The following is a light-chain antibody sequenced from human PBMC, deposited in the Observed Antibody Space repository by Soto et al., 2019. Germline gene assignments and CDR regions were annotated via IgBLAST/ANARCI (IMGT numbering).Light chain of an antibody. CDR3: QQYNSYPRT. V-gene: IGKV1-5*01. CDR1: QSISSW. J-gene: IGKJ1*01. Sequence: DIQMTQSPSTLSASVGDRVTITSRASQSISSWLAWYQQKPGKAPNLLIYDASSLESGVPSRFSGSGSGTEFTLTISSLQPDDFATYYCQQYNSYPRTFGQGTKVDI. CDR2: DAS.